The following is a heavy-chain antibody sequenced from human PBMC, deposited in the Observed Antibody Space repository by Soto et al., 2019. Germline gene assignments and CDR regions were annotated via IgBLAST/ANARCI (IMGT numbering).Heavy chain of an antibody. CDR2: IWYDGTKK. V-gene: IGHV3-33*01. D-gene: IGHD1-26*01. J-gene: IGHJ6*02. Sequence: QVQLVESGGGVVQPGGSLRLSCVASGFTFNYYGIHWVRQAPGKGLEWVAVIWYDGTKKDYVDSVQGRFIVSRDNSRNTVHLQMNSLRADDTAIYYCARDGSSTHLYYGLDVWGQGTLVAVSS. CDR1: GFTFNYYG. CDR3: ARDGSSTHLYYGLDV.